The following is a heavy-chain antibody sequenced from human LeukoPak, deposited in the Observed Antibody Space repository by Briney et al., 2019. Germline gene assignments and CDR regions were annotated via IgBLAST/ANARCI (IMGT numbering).Heavy chain of an antibody. J-gene: IGHJ5*02. Sequence: ASVKVSCKASGYTFTSYGISWVRQAPGQGLEWMGWISAYNGNTNNAQKLQGRVTMTTDTSTSTDYMELRSLRSDDTAVYYCARGGYCGGDLCWFDPWGQGTLVTVSS. CDR3: ARGGYCGGDLCWFDP. V-gene: IGHV1-18*04. CDR1: GYTFTSYG. D-gene: IGHD2-21*02. CDR2: ISAYNGNT.